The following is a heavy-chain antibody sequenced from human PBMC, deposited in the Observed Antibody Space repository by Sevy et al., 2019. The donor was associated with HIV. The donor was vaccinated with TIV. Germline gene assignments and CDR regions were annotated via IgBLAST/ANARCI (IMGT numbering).Heavy chain of an antibody. CDR3: TRDGIYSHPWEFDW. CDR2: FNPNNDDS. CDR1: GFTFSDYY. Sequence: AAGKVSCKASGFTFSDYYMHWVGQAPGQGLEWMGWFNPNNDDSRSAQKFQGRVTLTGDMSISTAYMELTRLRSDHTAIYVCTRDGIYSHPWEFDWWGHGAMVTVSS. D-gene: IGHD5-18*01. J-gene: IGHJ4*01. V-gene: IGHV1-2*02.